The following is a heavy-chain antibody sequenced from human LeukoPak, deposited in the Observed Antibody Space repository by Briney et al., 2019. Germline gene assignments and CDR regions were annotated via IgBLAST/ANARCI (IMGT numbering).Heavy chain of an antibody. D-gene: IGHD6-6*01. V-gene: IGHV4-34*01. Sequence: SETLSLTCAVYGGSFSGYYWSWIRQPPGKGLEWIGSIYYSGSTYYNPSLKSRVTISVDTSKNQFSLKLSSVTAADTAVYYCARDMEGSGSSLYAFDIWGQGTMVTVSS. J-gene: IGHJ3*02. CDR1: GGSFSGYY. CDR3: ARDMEGSGSSLYAFDI. CDR2: IYYSGST.